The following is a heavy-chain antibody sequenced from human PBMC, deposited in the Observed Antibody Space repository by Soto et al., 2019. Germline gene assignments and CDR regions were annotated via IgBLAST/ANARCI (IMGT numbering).Heavy chain of an antibody. J-gene: IGHJ6*02. D-gene: IGHD2-2*01. V-gene: IGHV3-21*01. CDR2: TRTISSYI. Sequence: GGSLRLSCASSGFTFSIYTMNWVRQAPGKGLDRVPCTRTISSYIYYADSVNGHFTISRDNAKNQLYLQLNSLRAEDTAVYYCARDKTFQDIVVVTAAEGGYYYGMDVWGQGTPVTVSS. CDR1: GFTFSIYT. CDR3: ARDKTFQDIVVVTAAEGGYYYGMDV.